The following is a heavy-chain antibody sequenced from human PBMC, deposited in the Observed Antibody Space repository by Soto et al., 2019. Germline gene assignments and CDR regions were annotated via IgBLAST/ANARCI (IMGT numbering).Heavy chain of an antibody. CDR3: ARLGAHYQSLDP. D-gene: IGHD2-2*01. Sequence: SETLSLTCSVSGGSISPYYWAWIRQSPGRGLEWIGYIYYSGTTSYNPSLKSRVTLSLETSKSQFSLRLASVTASDTAVYYCARLGAHYQSLDPWGQGTLVTVSS. V-gene: IGHV4-59*08. CDR1: GGSISPYY. CDR2: IYYSGTT. J-gene: IGHJ5*02.